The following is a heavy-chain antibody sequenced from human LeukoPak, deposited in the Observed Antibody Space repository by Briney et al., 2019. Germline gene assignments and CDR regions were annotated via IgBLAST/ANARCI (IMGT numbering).Heavy chain of an antibody. V-gene: IGHV1-2*02. CDR3: AREYLGIAAAGADY. CDR1: GGTFTGYY. J-gene: IGHJ4*02. CDR2: INPNSGGT. Sequence: ASVKVSCKASGGTFTGYYMHWVRQAPGQGLEWMGWINPNSGGTNYAQKFQGRVTMTRDTSISTAYMELSRLRSDDTAVYYCAREYLGIAAAGADYWGQGTLVTVSS. D-gene: IGHD6-13*01.